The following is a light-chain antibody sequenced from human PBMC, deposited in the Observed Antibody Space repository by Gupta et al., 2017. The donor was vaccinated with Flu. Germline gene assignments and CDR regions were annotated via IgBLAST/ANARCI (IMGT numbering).Light chain of an antibody. V-gene: IGKV3-15*01. J-gene: IGKJ3*01. CDR2: RAS. CDR1: QSVSSN. Sequence: EIVMTQSPAPLSVSQGERATLPCRASQSVSSNLAWYQKKPGQAPRLLISRASTRATGIPSRFSGSGSGTEFTLTISSLQSEDFATYYCQQYNDWPLTFGPGTKVDIK. CDR3: QQYNDWPLT.